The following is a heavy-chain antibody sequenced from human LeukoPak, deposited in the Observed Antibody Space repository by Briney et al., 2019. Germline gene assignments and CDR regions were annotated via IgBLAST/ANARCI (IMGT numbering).Heavy chain of an antibody. CDR3: ATSGYGKDYFDY. CDR2: ISSSGSTI. D-gene: IGHD5-12*01. CDR1: GFTFSSYE. Sequence: GGSLRLSCAASGFTFSSYEMNWVRQAPGKGLEWVSYISSSGSTIYYADSVKGRFTISRDNAKNSLYLHMNSLRAEDTAVYYCATSGYGKDYFDYWGQGTLVTVSS. J-gene: IGHJ4*02. V-gene: IGHV3-48*03.